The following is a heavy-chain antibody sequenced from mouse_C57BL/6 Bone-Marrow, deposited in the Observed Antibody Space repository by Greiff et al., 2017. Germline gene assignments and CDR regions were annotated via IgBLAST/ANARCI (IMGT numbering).Heavy chain of an antibody. Sequence: QVQLKQPGAELVRPGTSVKLSCKASGYTFTSYWMHWVKQRPGQGLEWIGVIDPSDSYTNYNQKFKGKATLTVDTSSSTAYMHLSSLTSEDSAVYYCARHYYSYGDFDYWGQGTTLTVSS. V-gene: IGHV1-59*01. CDR1: GYTFTSYW. D-gene: IGHD2-12*01. CDR3: ARHYYSYGDFDY. J-gene: IGHJ2*01. CDR2: IDPSDSYT.